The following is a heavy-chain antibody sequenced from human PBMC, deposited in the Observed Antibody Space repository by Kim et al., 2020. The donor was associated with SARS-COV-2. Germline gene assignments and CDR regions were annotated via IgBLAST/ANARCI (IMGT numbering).Heavy chain of an antibody. J-gene: IGHJ2*01. CDR2: IYHTGCT. Sequence: IYHTGCTNYTPHRRSRVTISVDTSKNQFSLKLSSVTAADTAVYYCARGFDLWGRGTLVTVSS. CDR3: ARGFDL. V-gene: IGHV4-59*09.